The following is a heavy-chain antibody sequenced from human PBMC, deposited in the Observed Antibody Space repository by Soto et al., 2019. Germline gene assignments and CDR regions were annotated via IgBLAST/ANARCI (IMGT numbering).Heavy chain of an antibody. V-gene: IGHV4-30-2*02. CDR1: GGSISSGGYS. J-gene: IGHJ6*02. CDR3: SRYGSSSWYGGLRYYYYYGMDV. CDR2: IYHSGST. D-gene: IGHD6-13*01. Sequence: SETLSLTCAVSGGSISSGGYSWSWIRQPPGKGLEWIGYIYHSGSTYYNPSLKSRVTISVDTSKNQFPLKLSTVTAADTAVYYCSRYGSSSWYGGLRYYYYYGMDVWGQGTTVTVS.